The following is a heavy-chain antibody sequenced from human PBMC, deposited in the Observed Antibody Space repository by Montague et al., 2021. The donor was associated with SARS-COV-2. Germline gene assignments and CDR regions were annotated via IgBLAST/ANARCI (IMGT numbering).Heavy chain of an antibody. CDR3: ARRGRKLLPVATTIGGFDI. CDR1: GGSISSYY. D-gene: IGHD5-12*01. CDR2: IYYSGST. Sequence: LSLTCTVSGGSISSYYWSWIRQPPGKGLEWIGYIYYSGSTNYNPSLKSRVTISVDTSKNHFSLKLNSVTAADTAVYYCARRGRKLLPVATTIGGFDIWGQGTMVTVSS. J-gene: IGHJ3*02. V-gene: IGHV4-59*08.